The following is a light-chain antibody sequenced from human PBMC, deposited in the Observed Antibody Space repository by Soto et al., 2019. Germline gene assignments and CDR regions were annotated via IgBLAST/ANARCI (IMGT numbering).Light chain of an antibody. CDR2: GAS. J-gene: IGKJ2*01. CDR3: QQFSSSPMYT. CDR1: QSVNSAS. V-gene: IGKV3-20*01. Sequence: EIVLTQSPGTLSLSPGERATLSCRASQSVNSASLAWYQQKPGQAPRLLIYGASTRATGIPDRFSGSGSGTEFTLTISRLEPEDFAVYHCQQFSSSPMYTFGQGTKLEIK.